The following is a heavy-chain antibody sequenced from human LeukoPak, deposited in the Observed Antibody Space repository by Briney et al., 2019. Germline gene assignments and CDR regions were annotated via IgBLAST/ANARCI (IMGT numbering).Heavy chain of an antibody. V-gene: IGHV1-24*01. J-gene: IGHJ5*02. CDR2: FDPEDGET. D-gene: IGHD6-13*01. Sequence: ASVKVSCKVSGYTLTELSMHWVRQAPGKGLEWMGGFDPEDGETIYAQKFQGRVTMTEDISTDTAYMELSSLRSEDTAVYYCARKGSSWSNSNWFDPWGQGILVTVSS. CDR1: GYTLTELS. CDR3: ARKGSSWSNSNWFDP.